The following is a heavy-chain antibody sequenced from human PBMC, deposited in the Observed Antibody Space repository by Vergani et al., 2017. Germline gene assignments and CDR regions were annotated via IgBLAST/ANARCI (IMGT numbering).Heavy chain of an antibody. CDR1: GGSISSYY. J-gene: IGHJ6*03. CDR2: IYYSGST. D-gene: IGHD4-11*01. Sequence: QVQLQESGPGLVKPSETLSLTCTVSGGSISSYYWSWIRQPPGKGLEWIGYIYYSGSTNYNPSLKSRVTISVDTSKNQFSLKLSSVTAADTAVYYCARDRTTMAYYYYYYMDVWGKGTTVTVSS. V-gene: IGHV4-59*01. CDR3: ARDRTTMAYYYYYYMDV.